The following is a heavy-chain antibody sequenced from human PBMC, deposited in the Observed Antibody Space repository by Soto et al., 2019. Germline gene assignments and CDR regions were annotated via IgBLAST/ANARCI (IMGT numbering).Heavy chain of an antibody. V-gene: IGHV3-74*01. CDR1: GFTFSIYW. J-gene: IGHJ4*02. CDR2: IKSDGSGT. D-gene: IGHD1-26*01. Sequence: EVQLVESGGGLVQPGGSLRLSCAASGFTFSIYWMHWVRQAPGKGLVWVSRIKSDGSGTSYADSVKGRFTISRDNAKNTLYLQMNSLRAEDTAVYYCENSYWHVWNYWGQGSPVTVTS. CDR3: ENSYWHVWNY.